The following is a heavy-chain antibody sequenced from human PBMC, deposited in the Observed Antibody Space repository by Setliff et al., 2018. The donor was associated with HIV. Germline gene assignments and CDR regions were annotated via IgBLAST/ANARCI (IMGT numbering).Heavy chain of an antibody. V-gene: IGHV3-30*02. CDR2: IRYDGSNK. CDR1: GFTLSYYG. J-gene: IGHJ6*03. CDR3: AKGGRGSPWFGELFLNDYYYMDV. D-gene: IGHD3-10*01. Sequence: GSLRLSCAASGFTLSYYGMHWVRQAPGKGLEWVAFIRYDGSNKYYIDSVKGRFTISRDNSKNTLYLQMNSLRAEDTAVYYCAKGGRGSPWFGELFLNDYYYMDVWGKGTTVTVSS.